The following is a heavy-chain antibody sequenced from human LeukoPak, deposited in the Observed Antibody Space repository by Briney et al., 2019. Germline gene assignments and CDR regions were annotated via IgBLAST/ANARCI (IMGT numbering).Heavy chain of an antibody. Sequence: SETLSLTCAVYGGSFSGYYWSWIRQPPGKGLEWIGEINHSGSTNYNPSLKSRVTISVDTSKNQFSLKLSSVTAADTAVYYCARWEDYYGSGSYPVYFDYWGQGTLVTVSS. J-gene: IGHJ4*02. CDR3: ARWEDYYGSGSYPVYFDY. V-gene: IGHV4-34*01. CDR2: INHSGST. D-gene: IGHD3-10*01. CDR1: GGSFSGYY.